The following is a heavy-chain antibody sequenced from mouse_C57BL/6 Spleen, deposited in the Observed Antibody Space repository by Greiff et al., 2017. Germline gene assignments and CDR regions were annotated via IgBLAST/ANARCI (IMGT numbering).Heavy chain of an antibody. CDR1: GYTFTSYW. CDR3: ASPDYYGSSPFAY. Sequence: QVQLQQPGAELVKPGASVKLSCKASGYTFTSYWMHWVKQRPGRGLEWIGRIDPTSGGTKYNEKFKSKATLTVDKPSSTAYMQLSSLTSEDSAVYYCASPDYYGSSPFAYWGQGTLVTVSA. J-gene: IGHJ3*01. CDR2: IDPTSGGT. D-gene: IGHD1-1*01. V-gene: IGHV1-72*01.